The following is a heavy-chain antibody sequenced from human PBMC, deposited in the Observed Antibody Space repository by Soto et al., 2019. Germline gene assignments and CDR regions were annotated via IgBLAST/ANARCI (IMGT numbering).Heavy chain of an antibody. J-gene: IGHJ4*02. D-gene: IGHD6-19*01. CDR3: ARRPQGLAPGL. CDR2: ISPSGGRT. V-gene: IGHV3-23*01. CDR1: GFTFSNYA. Sequence: PGGSLRLSCAASGFTFSNYAMSWVRQAPGKGLDWVSAISPSGGRTYYADSVKGRFTISRDNSKNTLYLQMNSLRAEDTAIYYWARRPQGLAPGLWGKGNLVTVSS.